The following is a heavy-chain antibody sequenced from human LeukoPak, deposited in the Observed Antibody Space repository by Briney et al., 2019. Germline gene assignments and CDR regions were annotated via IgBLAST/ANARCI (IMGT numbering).Heavy chain of an antibody. CDR2: ISSSSSTI. CDR3: AKDTGMHYFDS. Sequence: GGSLRLSCAASGFTFSSYSMNWVRQAPGKGLEWVSYISSSSSTIYYADSVKGRFTVSRDNSKNTLYLQMNSLRAEDTAVYYCAKDTGMHYFDSWGQGTLVTVSS. CDR1: GFTFSSYS. V-gene: IGHV3-48*01. D-gene: IGHD3-10*01. J-gene: IGHJ4*02.